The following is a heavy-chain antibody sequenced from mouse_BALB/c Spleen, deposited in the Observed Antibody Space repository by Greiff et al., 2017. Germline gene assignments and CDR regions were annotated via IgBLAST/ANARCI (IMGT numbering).Heavy chain of an antibody. J-gene: IGHJ3*01. CDR2: INPSNGGT. V-gene: IGHV1S81*02. D-gene: IGHD2-1*01. Sequence: LVESGAELVKPGASVKLSCKASGYTFTSYYMYWVKQRPGQGLEWIGEINPSNGGTNFNEKFKSKATLTVDKSSSTAYMQLSSLTSEDSAVYYCTRWGNLFAYWGQGTLVTVSA. CDR1: GYTFTSYY. CDR3: TRWGNLFAY.